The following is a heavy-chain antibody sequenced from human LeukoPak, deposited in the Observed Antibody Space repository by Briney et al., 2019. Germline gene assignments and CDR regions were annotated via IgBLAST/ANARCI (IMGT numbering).Heavy chain of an antibody. D-gene: IGHD6-13*01. CDR2: IYATGRT. Sequence: SETLTLTCTVSDGSISSYYWSWIRQPAGKGLEWIGRIYATGRTDYYPSLESRVRMSVDKSKHLFSLRLSAVTAADKAVYYCARDYSIRGIGDAFDIWGQGTVVTVSS. CDR3: ARDYSIRGIGDAFDI. V-gene: IGHV4-4*07. J-gene: IGHJ3*02. CDR1: DGSISSYY.